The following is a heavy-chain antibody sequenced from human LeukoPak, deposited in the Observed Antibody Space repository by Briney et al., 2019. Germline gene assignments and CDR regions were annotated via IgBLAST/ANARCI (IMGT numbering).Heavy chain of an antibody. CDR1: GFTFSSYE. V-gene: IGHV3-48*03. D-gene: IGHD2-15*01. J-gene: IGHJ3*02. CDR3: ARDQAAHDAFDI. Sequence: GGSLRLSCAASGFTFSSYEMNWVRQAPGKGLEWVSYISSSGSTIYYADSVKGRFTISRDNAKNSLYLQMNSLRAEDTAVYYCARDQAAHDAFDIWAKGQWSPSLQ. CDR2: ISSSGSTI.